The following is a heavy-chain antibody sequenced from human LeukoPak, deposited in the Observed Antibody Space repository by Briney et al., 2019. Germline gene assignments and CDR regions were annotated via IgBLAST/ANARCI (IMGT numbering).Heavy chain of an antibody. V-gene: IGHV1-69*01. J-gene: IGHJ1*01. CDR1: GGTFSSYA. CDR2: IIPIFGTA. D-gene: IGHD6-13*01. Sequence: SVKVSCKASGGTFSSYAISWVRQAPGQGLEWMGGIIPIFGTANYAQKFQGRVTITADESTSTAYMELSGLRSEDTAVYYCARTRQQLVYWEYFQHWGQGTLVTVSS. CDR3: ARTRQQLVYWEYFQH.